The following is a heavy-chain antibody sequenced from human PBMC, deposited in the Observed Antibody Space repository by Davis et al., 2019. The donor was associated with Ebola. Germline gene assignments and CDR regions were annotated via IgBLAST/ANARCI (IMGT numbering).Heavy chain of an antibody. V-gene: IGHV1-69*13. CDR1: GGTFSSYA. D-gene: IGHD6-13*01. CDR3: ARHIAAAGKFDY. CDR2: IIPIFGTA. J-gene: IGHJ4*02. Sequence: AASVKVSCKASGGTFSSYAISWVRQAPGQGLEWMGGIIPIFGTANYAQKFQGRVTITADESTSTAYMELSSLRSEDTAVYYCARHIAAAGKFDYWGQGTLVTVSS.